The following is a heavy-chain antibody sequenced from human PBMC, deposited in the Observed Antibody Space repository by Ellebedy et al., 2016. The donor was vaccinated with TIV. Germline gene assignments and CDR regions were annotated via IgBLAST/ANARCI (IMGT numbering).Heavy chain of an antibody. D-gene: IGHD4-11*01. J-gene: IGHJ4*02. CDR3: TRHGGFDYTSV. CDR1: GYIFTNYW. V-gene: IGHV5-51*01. Sequence: GESLKISXKASGYIFTNYWIGWVRQMPGKGLEWVGLINPADSDTRYSPSFQGQVTISADKSISTAYLQWSSLRASDTAIYYCTRHGGFDYTSVWGQGTLVTVSS. CDR2: INPADSDT.